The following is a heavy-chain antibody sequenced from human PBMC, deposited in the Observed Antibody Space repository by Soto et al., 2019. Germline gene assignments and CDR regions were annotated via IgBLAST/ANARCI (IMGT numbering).Heavy chain of an antibody. Sequence: PGESLKISCKGSGYSFTSYWIGWVRQMPGKGLEWMGIIYPGDSDTRYSPSFQGQVTISADKSISTAYLQWSSLKASDTAMYYCARPDRQQLGDYYYYGMDVWGQGTTVTVSS. D-gene: IGHD6-13*01. CDR1: GYSFTSYW. CDR3: ARPDRQQLGDYYYYGMDV. V-gene: IGHV5-51*01. CDR2: IYPGDSDT. J-gene: IGHJ6*02.